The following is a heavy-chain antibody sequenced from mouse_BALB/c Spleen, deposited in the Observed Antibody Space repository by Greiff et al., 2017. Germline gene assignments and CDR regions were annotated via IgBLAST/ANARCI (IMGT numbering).Heavy chain of an antibody. CDR3: ARVYGYDYAMDY. J-gene: IGHJ4*01. V-gene: IGHV5-17*02. Sequence: EVQGVESGGGLVQPGGSRKLSCAASGFTFSSFGMHWVRQAPEKGLEWVAYISSGSSTIYYADTEKGRFTISRDNPKNTLFLQMTSLRSEDTAMYYCARVYGYDYAMDYWGQGTSVTVSS. CDR1: GFTFSSFG. CDR2: ISSGSSTI. D-gene: IGHD2-2*01.